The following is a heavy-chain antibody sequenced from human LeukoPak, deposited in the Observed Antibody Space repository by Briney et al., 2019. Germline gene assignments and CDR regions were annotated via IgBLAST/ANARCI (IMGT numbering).Heavy chain of an antibody. Sequence: KTGGSLRLSCAASGFTFSSYSMNWVRQAPGKGLEWVSSISSSSNYIYYADSVKGRFTISRDNAKNSLSLQMNSPRAEDTAVYYCARDRQLRGYSYGEIDYWGQGTLVTVSP. J-gene: IGHJ4*02. CDR3: ARDRQLRGYSYGEIDY. V-gene: IGHV3-21*01. CDR1: GFTFSSYS. D-gene: IGHD5-18*01. CDR2: ISSSSNYI.